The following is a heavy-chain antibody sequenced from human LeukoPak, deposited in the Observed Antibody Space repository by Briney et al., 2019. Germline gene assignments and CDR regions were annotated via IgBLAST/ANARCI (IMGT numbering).Heavy chain of an antibody. CDR2: IYYSGST. CDR3: ARRGAMASFDY. CDR1: GGSISSSSYY. D-gene: IGHD2-2*01. J-gene: IGHJ4*02. V-gene: IGHV4-39*01. Sequence: SETLSLTCTVSGGSISSSSYYWCWIRQHPGKGLEWIGSIYYSGSTYYNPSLKSRVTISVDTSKNQFSLKLSSVTAADTAVYYCARRGAMASFDYWGQGTLVTVSS.